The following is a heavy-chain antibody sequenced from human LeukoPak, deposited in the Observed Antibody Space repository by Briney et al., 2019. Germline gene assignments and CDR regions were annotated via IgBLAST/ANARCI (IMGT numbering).Heavy chain of an antibody. CDR2: INPNSGGT. CDR3: ARQPEYSSSSVAFDI. V-gene: IGHV1-2*02. CDR1: GYTFTGYY. D-gene: IGHD6-6*01. J-gene: IGHJ3*02. Sequence: ASVKVSCKASGYTFTGYYMHWVRQAPGQGLEWMGWINPNSGGTNYAQKFQGRVTMTRDTSISTAYMELRSLRSDDTAVYYCARQPEYSSSSVAFDIWGQGTMVTVSS.